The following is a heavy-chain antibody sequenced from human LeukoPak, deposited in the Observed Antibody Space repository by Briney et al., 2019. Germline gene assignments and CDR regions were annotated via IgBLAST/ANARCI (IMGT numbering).Heavy chain of an antibody. CDR1: GFTFSSYS. CDR2: ISSSSTYI. Sequence: GGSLRLSCAASGFTFSSYSMNWVRQAPGKGLEWVSSISSSSTYIYYADSVKGRFTISRDNAKNSLYLQMNRLRVEDTAVYYCARGGSYGDYLRYWGQGTLVTVSS. D-gene: IGHD4-17*01. V-gene: IGHV3-21*01. J-gene: IGHJ4*02. CDR3: ARGGSYGDYLRY.